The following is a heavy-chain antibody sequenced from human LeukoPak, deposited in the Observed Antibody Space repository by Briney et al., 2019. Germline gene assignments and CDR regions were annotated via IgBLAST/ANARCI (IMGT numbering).Heavy chain of an antibody. J-gene: IGHJ4*02. CDR1: GFSLTTIGVG. D-gene: IGHD1-14*01. V-gene: IGHV2-5*01. Sequence: VSGPTLLKPTPTLTLTCTFSGFSLTTIGVGVGWIRQPPGKALEWLALIFWNDQKRYSPSLTTRPSITKDTSKNQVILTVTNMDPVDTATYYCAHRARVNGIWSGFDSWGQGVLVTVSS. CDR3: AHRARVNGIWSGFDS. CDR2: IFWNDQK.